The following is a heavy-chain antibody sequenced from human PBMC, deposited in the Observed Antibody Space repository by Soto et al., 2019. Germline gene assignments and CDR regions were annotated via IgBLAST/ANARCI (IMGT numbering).Heavy chain of an antibody. Sequence: PGGSLRLSCSASGFTFSSYAMTWVRQAPGKGLEWVSVISGSGDDTYYADSVKGRFTISRDNSENTLYLQMNSLRGEDTAVYYCATGDSSGHHYCWVHWGQGTLVTVSS. J-gene: IGHJ4*02. CDR3: ATGDSSGHHYCWVH. CDR2: ISGSGDDT. D-gene: IGHD3-22*01. V-gene: IGHV3-23*01. CDR1: GFTFSSYA.